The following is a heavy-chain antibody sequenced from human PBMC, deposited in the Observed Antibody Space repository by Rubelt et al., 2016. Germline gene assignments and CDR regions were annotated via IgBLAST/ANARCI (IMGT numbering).Heavy chain of an antibody. J-gene: IGHJ3*02. Sequence: EVQLVESGGGLVQPGGSLRLSCAASGFTFSFYAMSWVRQAPGKGLELVSALSGSGGSTYYADSVKGRFTISRDNSKNMLYLRMNNLRAEDTALYYCAKDRDDYGDPEAFDIWGQGTMVIVSS. V-gene: IGHV3-23*04. CDR3: AKDRDDYGDPEAFDI. CDR2: LSGSGGST. CDR1: GFTFSFYA. D-gene: IGHD4-17*01.